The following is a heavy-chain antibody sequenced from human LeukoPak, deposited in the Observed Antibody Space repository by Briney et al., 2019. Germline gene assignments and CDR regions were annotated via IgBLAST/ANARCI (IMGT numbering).Heavy chain of an antibody. Sequence: PGGPLRLSCAASGFTFSSYWMSWVRQAPGKGLEWVAKINQDGGEKYYVDSVKGRFTISRGNAKNSLYLQMNSLRAEDTAVYYCARGGHNYVPYWGQGTLVTVSS. D-gene: IGHD5-24*01. CDR3: ARGGHNYVPY. J-gene: IGHJ4*02. CDR1: GFTFSSYW. V-gene: IGHV3-7*04. CDR2: INQDGGEK.